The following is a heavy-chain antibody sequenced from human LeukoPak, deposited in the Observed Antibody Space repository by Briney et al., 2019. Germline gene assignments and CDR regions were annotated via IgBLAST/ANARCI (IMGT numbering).Heavy chain of an antibody. Sequence: GESLKISCEGSGSRFTTYWVGWVRQMPGKGLEWMGIIYPGDSDVRYSPSFQGQVTISVDISINTAYLQWSSLKASDTAMYYCARQEHYSSSWPYYFDYWGQGTLVTVSS. CDR1: GSRFTTYW. J-gene: IGHJ4*02. D-gene: IGHD6-13*01. CDR2: IYPGDSDV. CDR3: ARQEHYSSSWPYYFDY. V-gene: IGHV5-51*01.